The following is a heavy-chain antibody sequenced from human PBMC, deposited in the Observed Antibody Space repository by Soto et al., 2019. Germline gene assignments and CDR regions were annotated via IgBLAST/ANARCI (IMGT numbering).Heavy chain of an antibody. V-gene: IGHV1-69*01. J-gene: IGHJ6*02. CDR3: TRGITLIRGVIPPGYYYGMDV. CDR2: FNPIFETA. CDR1: GGTFSSYA. Sequence: QVQLVQSGAEVKKPGSSVKVSCKASGGTFSSYAISWVRQAPGQGLEWMGGFNPIFETANYAQKFQGRVTITADESTNTAYMELSSLRSEDTAVYYCTRGITLIRGVIPPGYYYGMDVWGQGTTVAVSS. D-gene: IGHD3-10*01.